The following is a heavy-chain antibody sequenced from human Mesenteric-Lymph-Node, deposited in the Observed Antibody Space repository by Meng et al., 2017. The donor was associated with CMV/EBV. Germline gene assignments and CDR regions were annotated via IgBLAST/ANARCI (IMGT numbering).Heavy chain of an antibody. CDR2: IRGRGGST. CDR1: GFTFSSYS. V-gene: IGHV3-23*01. Sequence: GGSLRLSCAASGFTFSSYSMNWVRQAPGKGLDWVSAIRGRGGSTYYADSVKGRFTISRDNSKNTLYLEMNSLRAEDTAVYYCTKDANYFYALDVWGQGTTVTVSS. CDR3: TKDANYFYALDV. J-gene: IGHJ6*02.